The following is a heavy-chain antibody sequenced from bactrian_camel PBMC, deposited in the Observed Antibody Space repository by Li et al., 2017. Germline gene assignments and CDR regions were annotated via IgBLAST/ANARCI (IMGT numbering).Heavy chain of an antibody. Sequence: HVQLVESGGGSVQFGGSLRLSCGASGFHKKNEWCMGWFRQAPGKEREGVAQIPRYGSPVYADSVKGRFIISRDNAKFTLSLQMNSLKQEDTAKYFCAADPFCRRDYDWGQGTQVTVS. J-gene: IGHJ4*01. CDR1: GFHKKNEWC. CDR2: IPRYGSP. D-gene: IGHD1*01. V-gene: IGHV3S53*01. CDR3: AADPFCRRDYD.